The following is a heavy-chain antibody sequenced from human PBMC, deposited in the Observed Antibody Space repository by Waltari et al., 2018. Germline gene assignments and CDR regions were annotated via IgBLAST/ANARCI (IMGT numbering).Heavy chain of an antibody. CDR3: VRGSSGWYGTDF. D-gene: IGHD6-19*01. J-gene: IGHJ4*02. Sequence: EVKLVESGGGLVQPGGSLILSCAASGFTFSDNWMHWVRQAPGKGLVLVSRRNSDATIKDYADSVKGRFTISRDNAENTLYLQMNSLRIEDTAIYYCVRGSSGWYGTDFWGQGTLVTVSS. CDR1: GFTFSDNW. CDR2: RNSDATIK. V-gene: IGHV3-74*01.